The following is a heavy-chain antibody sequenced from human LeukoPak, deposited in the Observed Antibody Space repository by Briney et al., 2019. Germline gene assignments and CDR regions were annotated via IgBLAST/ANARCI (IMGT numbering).Heavy chain of an antibody. CDR2: INHSGST. V-gene: IGHV4-34*01. J-gene: IGHJ4*02. CDR1: GGSFSGYY. CDR3: ARRPCSSDWYFDY. Sequence: SETLSLTCAVYGGSFSGYYWSWIRQPPGKGLEWIGEINHSGSTNYNPSLKSRVTISVDTSKNQFSLKLSSVTAADTAVYYCARRPCSSDWYFDYWGQGTLVTVSS. D-gene: IGHD6-19*01.